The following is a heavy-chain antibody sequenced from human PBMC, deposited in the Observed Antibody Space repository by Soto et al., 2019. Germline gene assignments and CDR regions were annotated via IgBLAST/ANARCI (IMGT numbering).Heavy chain of an antibody. CDR1: GYTFTSYG. J-gene: IGHJ5*02. Sequence: GASVKVSCKASGYTFTSYGISWVRQAPGQGLEWMGWISAYNGNTNYAQKLQGRVTMTTDTSTSTAYMELRSLRSDDTAVYYCASSCGGDCYNNWFDPWGQGTLVTVSS. V-gene: IGHV1-18*04. CDR2: ISAYNGNT. CDR3: ASSCGGDCYNNWFDP. D-gene: IGHD2-21*02.